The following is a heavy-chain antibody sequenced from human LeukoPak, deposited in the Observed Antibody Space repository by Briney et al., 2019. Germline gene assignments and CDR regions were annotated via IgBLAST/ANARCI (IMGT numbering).Heavy chain of an antibody. J-gene: IGHJ4*02. Sequence: GASVKVSCKAFRYTSTTYYIYWVRQAPGQGLEWMGWINPDSGATNSAQKFQGRLTMTRDTSISTAYMELTSLTSEDTAVYYCARGGYCTTTSCYEWGQGTLVTVSS. CDR2: INPDSGAT. D-gene: IGHD2-2*01. V-gene: IGHV1-2*02. CDR3: ARGGYCTTTSCYE. CDR1: RYTSTTYY.